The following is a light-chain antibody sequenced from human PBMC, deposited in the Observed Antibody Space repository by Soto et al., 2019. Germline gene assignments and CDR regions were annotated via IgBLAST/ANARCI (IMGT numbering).Light chain of an antibody. J-gene: IGKJ2*01. CDR3: QQSYSTPPA. Sequence: DIQMTQSPSSLSASVGDRVTITCRASQSISSYLNWYQQKPGKAPKLLIYAASSLQSGVPSMFIGSGSGTDFTLPISSLQPEDFATYYCQQSYSTPPAFGQGTKLEIK. CDR2: AAS. V-gene: IGKV1-39*01. CDR1: QSISSY.